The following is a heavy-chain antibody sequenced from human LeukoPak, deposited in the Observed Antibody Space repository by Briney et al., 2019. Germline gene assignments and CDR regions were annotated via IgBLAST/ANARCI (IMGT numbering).Heavy chain of an antibody. Sequence: ASVKVSCKASGYTFTSYDINWVRQAPGQGLEWMGWINTNTGNPTYAQGFTGRFVFSLDTSVSTAYLQISSLKAEDTAVYYCAREVGSSSWKSYYGMDVWGQGTTVTVSS. D-gene: IGHD6-13*01. J-gene: IGHJ6*02. V-gene: IGHV7-4-1*02. CDR3: AREVGSSSWKSYYGMDV. CDR2: INTNTGNP. CDR1: GYTFTSYD.